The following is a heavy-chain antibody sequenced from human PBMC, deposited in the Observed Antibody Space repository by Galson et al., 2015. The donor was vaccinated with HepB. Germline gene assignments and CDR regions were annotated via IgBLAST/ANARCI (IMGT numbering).Heavy chain of an antibody. V-gene: IGHV4-34*01. D-gene: IGHD3/OR15-3a*01. CDR3: VRGFSLYFWTARPYFDH. J-gene: IGHJ4*02. CDR2: INHSGNV. CDR1: GGSFSVYH. Sequence: ETLSLTCAVYGGSFSVYHWTWIRQSPGKGLEWIGEINHSGNVNYNPSLENRVTISVDTSKNQFSLKLSSMTAADTAVYFCVRGFSLYFWTARPYFDHWGQGTLVTVSS.